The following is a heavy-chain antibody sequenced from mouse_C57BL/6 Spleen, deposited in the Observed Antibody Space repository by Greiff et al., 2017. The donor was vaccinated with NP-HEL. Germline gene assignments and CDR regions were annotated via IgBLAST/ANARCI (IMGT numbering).Heavy chain of an antibody. V-gene: IGHV3-6*01. Sequence: EVKLVESGPGLVKPSQSLSLTCSVTGYSITSGYYWNWIRQFPGNKLEWMGYISYDGSNNYNPSLKNRISITRDTSKNQFFLKLNSVTTEDTATYYCARTYYYGRGWYFDVWGTGTTVTVSS. D-gene: IGHD1-1*01. CDR3: ARTYYYGRGWYFDV. CDR1: GYSITSGYY. J-gene: IGHJ1*03. CDR2: ISYDGSN.